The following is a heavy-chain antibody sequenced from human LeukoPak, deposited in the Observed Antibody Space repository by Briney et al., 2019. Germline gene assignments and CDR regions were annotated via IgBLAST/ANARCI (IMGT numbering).Heavy chain of an antibody. D-gene: IGHD5-24*01. J-gene: IGHJ4*02. Sequence: GGSLRLSCAASGFTFSSYWVHWVRQAPGKGLVWVSRINSDGSSTSYADSVKGRFTISRDNAKNTLYLQMNSLRAEDTAVYYCARDPLPVVEMATMPTDYWGQGTLVTASS. CDR1: GFTFSSYW. CDR3: ARDPLPVVEMATMPTDY. CDR2: INSDGSST. V-gene: IGHV3-74*01.